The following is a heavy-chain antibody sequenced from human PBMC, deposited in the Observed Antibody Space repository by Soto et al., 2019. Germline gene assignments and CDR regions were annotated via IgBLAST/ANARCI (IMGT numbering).Heavy chain of an antibody. CDR1: GGSTSSGGYY. Sequence: SETLSLTCTVSGGSTSSGGYYWSWIRQHPGKGLEWIGYIYYSGSTYYNPSLKSRVTISVDTSKNQFSLKLSSVTAADTAVYYCARAQDEGYCSGGSCYRLDPWGQGTLVTVSS. CDR3: ARAQDEGYCSGGSCYRLDP. J-gene: IGHJ5*02. CDR2: IYYSGST. V-gene: IGHV4-31*03. D-gene: IGHD2-15*01.